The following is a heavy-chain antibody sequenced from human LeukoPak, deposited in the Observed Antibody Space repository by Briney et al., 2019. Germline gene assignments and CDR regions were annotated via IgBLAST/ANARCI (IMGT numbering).Heavy chain of an antibody. CDR3: ANNDFWSGSDY. V-gene: IGHV3-23*01. D-gene: IGHD3-3*01. CDR1: GFTFGKYW. J-gene: IGHJ4*02. Sequence: SGGSLRLSCVASGFTFGKYWMSWVRQAPGKGLEWVSAISGSGGSTYYADSVKGRFTISRDNSKNTLYLQMNSLRAEDTAVYYCANNDFWSGSDYWGQGTLVTVSS. CDR2: ISGSGGST.